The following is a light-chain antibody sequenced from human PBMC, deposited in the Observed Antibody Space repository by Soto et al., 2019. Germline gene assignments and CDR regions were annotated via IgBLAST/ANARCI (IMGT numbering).Light chain of an antibody. V-gene: IGKV3-15*01. Sequence: EIVMTQSPATLSVSPGERATLSCRASQSVSSNLAWYQQRPGQAPRLLIYGATSRATGIPVTFSGSGSGTDFTLTISSLQSQHTSLYYCPQYDKWPASTDTFGQGTKLEIK. CDR2: GAT. J-gene: IGKJ2*01. CDR3: PQYDKWPASTDT. CDR1: QSVSSN.